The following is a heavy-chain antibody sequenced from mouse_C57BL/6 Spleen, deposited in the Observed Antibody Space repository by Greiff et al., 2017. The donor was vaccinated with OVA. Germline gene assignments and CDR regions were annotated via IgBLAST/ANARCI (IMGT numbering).Heavy chain of an antibody. D-gene: IGHD3-2*02. CDR3: ARSETAHLAY. CDR2: IDPSDSYT. CDR1: GYTFTSYW. Sequence: QVQLQQPGAELVRPGTSVKLSCKASGYTFTSYWMHWVKQRPGQGLEWIGVIDPSDSYTNYNQKFKGKATLTVDTSSSTAYMQLSSLTSEDSAVYYCARSETAHLAYWGQGTLVTVSA. J-gene: IGHJ3*01. V-gene: IGHV1-59*01.